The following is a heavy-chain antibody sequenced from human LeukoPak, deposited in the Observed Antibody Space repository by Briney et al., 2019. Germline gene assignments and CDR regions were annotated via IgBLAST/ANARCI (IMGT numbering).Heavy chain of an antibody. CDR1: GFTFSSYG. Sequence: GGSLRLSCAASGFTFSSYGMHWVRQAPGKGLKWVAVIWYDGSNKYYADSVKGRFTISRDNSKNTLYLQMNSLRAEDTAVYYCAKRKDIVVVPAAFTIDYWGQGTLVTVSS. J-gene: IGHJ4*02. CDR2: IWYDGSNK. CDR3: AKRKDIVVVPAAFTIDY. V-gene: IGHV3-30*02. D-gene: IGHD2-2*01.